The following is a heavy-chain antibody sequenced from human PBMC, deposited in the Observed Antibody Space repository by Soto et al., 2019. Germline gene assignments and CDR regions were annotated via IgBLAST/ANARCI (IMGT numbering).Heavy chain of an antibody. V-gene: IGHV3-74*01. CDR1: GFMFSSHW. CDR2: ISADGSDT. Sequence: EVQLVESGGGLVQPGGSLRLSCAASGFMFSSHWMHWVRQAPGKGLVWVSRISADGSDTNYADSVKGRFTISRDNARNTLFLQMNSLTAEDTAGYYCARRTDAYNWADYWGQGTLVTVSS. D-gene: IGHD1-1*01. J-gene: IGHJ4*02. CDR3: ARRTDAYNWADY.